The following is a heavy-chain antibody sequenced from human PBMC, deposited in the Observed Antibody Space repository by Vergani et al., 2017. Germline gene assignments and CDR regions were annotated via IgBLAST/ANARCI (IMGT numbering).Heavy chain of an antibody. J-gene: IGHJ5*01. CDR2: INPNSGGT. V-gene: IGHV1-2*02. CDR3: ARPPIAAAGDNWFDP. D-gene: IGHD6-13*01. Sequence: QVQLVQSGAEVKKPGASVKVSCKASGYTFTGYYMHWVRQAPGQGLEWMGWINPNSGGTNYAQKFQGRVTMTRDTSISTAYMELSRLRSDDTAVYYCARPPIAAAGDNWFDPWGQGTTVTVSS. CDR1: GYTFTGYY.